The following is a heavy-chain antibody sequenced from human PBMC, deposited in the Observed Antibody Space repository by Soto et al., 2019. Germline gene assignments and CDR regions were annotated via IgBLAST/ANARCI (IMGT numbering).Heavy chain of an antibody. CDR3: ARVEDYYDSSGYYWPLCC. J-gene: IGHJ4*02. CDR2: IIPIFGTA. D-gene: IGHD3-22*01. V-gene: IGHV1-69*13. Sequence: SVKVSCKASGGTFSSYAISWVRQAPGQGLEWMGGIIPIFGTANYAQKFQGRVTITADESTSTAYMELSSLRSEDTAVYYCARVEDYYDSSGYYWPLCCWGQGTLVTVSS. CDR1: GGTFSSYA.